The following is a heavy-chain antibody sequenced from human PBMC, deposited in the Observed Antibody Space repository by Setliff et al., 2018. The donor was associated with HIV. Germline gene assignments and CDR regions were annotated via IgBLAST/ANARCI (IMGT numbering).Heavy chain of an antibody. Sequence: ASVKVSCKASGYTFTSYDINWERQATGQGLEWMGWMSPNSGNTGYAQKFQGRVTMTRNTSISTAYMELSSLRSEDTAVYYCARGLAVAGKSYYSYYYMDVWGKGTTVTVSS. CDR3: ARGLAVAGKSYYSYYYMDV. J-gene: IGHJ6*03. D-gene: IGHD6-19*01. CDR1: GYTFTSYD. V-gene: IGHV1-8*01. CDR2: MSPNSGNT.